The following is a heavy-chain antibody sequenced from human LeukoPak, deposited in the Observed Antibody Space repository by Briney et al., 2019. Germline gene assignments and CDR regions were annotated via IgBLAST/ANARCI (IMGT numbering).Heavy chain of an antibody. V-gene: IGHV3-9*01. CDR1: GFTFDDYA. D-gene: IGHD6-13*01. Sequence: GGSLRLSCAASGFTFDDYAMHWVRQAPGKGLEWVSGISWNSGSIGYADSVKGRFTISRDNAKNSLYLQMNSLRAEDTALYYCAKDRGSSSWTRSPGFQHWGQGTLVTVSS. CDR2: ISWNSGSI. J-gene: IGHJ1*01. CDR3: AKDRGSSSWTRSPGFQH.